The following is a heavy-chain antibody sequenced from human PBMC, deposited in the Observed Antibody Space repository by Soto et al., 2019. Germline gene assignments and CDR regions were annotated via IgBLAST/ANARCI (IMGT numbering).Heavy chain of an antibody. CDR2: ISHHGNSH. CDR3: VKDAVTVEFLEWRTLML. CDR1: GLTFSDYG. V-gene: IGHV3-30*18. J-gene: IGHJ2*01. Sequence: QVQLVESGGGVVQPGRSLRLSCAASGLTFSDYGMHWVRQAPGKGLEWVAVISHHGNSHYYADSVKGRFTISRDNSKNTLYLQMNSLRAEDTAVDCCVKDAVTVEFLEWRTLMLWGRGTLVTVSS. D-gene: IGHD3-3*01.